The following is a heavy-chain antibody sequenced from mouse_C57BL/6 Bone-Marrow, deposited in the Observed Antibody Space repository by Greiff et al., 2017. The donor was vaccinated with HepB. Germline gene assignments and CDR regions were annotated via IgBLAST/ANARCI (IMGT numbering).Heavy chain of an antibody. D-gene: IGHD6-1*01. V-gene: IGHV1-52*01. Sequence: VQLQQPGAELVRPGSSVKLSCKASGYTFTSYWMHWVKQRPIQGLEWIGNIDPSDSETHYNQKFKDKATLTEDKSSSTAYMQLSSLTSEDSAVYYCARALWAYWYFDVWGTGTTVTVSS. CDR3: ARALWAYWYFDV. CDR1: GYTFTSYW. J-gene: IGHJ1*03. CDR2: IDPSDSET.